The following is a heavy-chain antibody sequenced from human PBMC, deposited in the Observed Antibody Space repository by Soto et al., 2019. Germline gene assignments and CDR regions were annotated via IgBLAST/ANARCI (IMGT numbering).Heavy chain of an antibody. J-gene: IGHJ4*02. D-gene: IGHD3-16*02. CDR2: IYYSGST. CDR1: GGSISSYY. Sequence: QVQLQESGPGLVKPSETLSLICTVSGGSISSYYWSWIRQPPGKGLEWIGYIYYSGSTNYNPSLKSRVTISVDTSKNQFSLKLSSVTAADTAVYYCASIRLGELSYDPTFDYWGQGTLVTVSS. CDR3: ASIRLGELSYDPTFDY. V-gene: IGHV4-59*01.